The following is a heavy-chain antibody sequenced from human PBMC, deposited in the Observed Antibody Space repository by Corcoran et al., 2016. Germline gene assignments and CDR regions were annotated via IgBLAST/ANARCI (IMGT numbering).Heavy chain of an antibody. D-gene: IGHD2-2*01. CDR1: GFTFSGSA. CDR3: MVPAAIGDDWFDP. V-gene: IGHV3-73*02. Sequence: EVQLVESGGGLVQPGGSLKLSCAASGFTFSGSAMHWVHQASGKGLEWVGRIRSKANSYATAYAASVKGRFTISRDDSKNTAYLQMNSLKTEDTAVYYCMVPAAIGDDWFDPWGQGTLVTVSS. J-gene: IGHJ5*02. CDR2: IRSKANSYAT.